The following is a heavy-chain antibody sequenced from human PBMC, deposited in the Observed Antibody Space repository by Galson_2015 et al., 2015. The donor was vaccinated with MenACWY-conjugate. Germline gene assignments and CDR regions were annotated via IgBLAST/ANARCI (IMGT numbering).Heavy chain of an antibody. V-gene: IGHV3-23*01. CDR1: YA. D-gene: IGHD4-17*01. Sequence: YAISWVRPAPGQGLECVSAISGSGNTTYYADSVKGRFTISRDNSKNTLYLQMNSLRAEDTAVYYCAKDNDYGDYLDYWGQGTLVTVSS. CDR3: AKDNDYGDYLDY. CDR2: ISGSGNTT. J-gene: IGHJ4*02.